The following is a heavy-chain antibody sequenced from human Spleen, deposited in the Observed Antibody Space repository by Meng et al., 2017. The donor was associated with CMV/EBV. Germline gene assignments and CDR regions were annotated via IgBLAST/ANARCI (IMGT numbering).Heavy chain of an antibody. Sequence: GESLKISCAASGFTFSRYWMSWVRQAPGKGLEWVTHINHDGSEGHYVASVKGRFTVSRDNSKNTLYLQMNSLRAEDTAVYYCENQQWLVSGLDYWGQGTLVTVSS. CDR1: GFTFSRYW. CDR2: INHDGSEG. J-gene: IGHJ4*02. V-gene: IGHV3-7*01. CDR3: ENQQWLVSGLDY. D-gene: IGHD6-19*01.